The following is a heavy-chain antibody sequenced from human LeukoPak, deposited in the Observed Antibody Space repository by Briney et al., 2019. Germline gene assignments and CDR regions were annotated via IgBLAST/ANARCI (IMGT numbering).Heavy chain of an antibody. J-gene: IGHJ2*01. D-gene: IGHD3-10*01. Sequence: GGSLRLSCAASGFTFSSYAMSWVRQAPGKGLEWVSAISGSGGSTYYADSVKGRFTISRDNSKNTFYLQMNSLRAEDTAVYYCARWFGYYGSGSYYKELYWYFDLWGRGTLVTVSS. CDR3: ARWFGYYGSGSYYKELYWYFDL. CDR1: GFTFSSYA. V-gene: IGHV3-23*01. CDR2: ISGSGGST.